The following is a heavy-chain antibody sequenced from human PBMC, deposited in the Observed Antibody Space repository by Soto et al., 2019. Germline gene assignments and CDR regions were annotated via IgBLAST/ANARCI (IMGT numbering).Heavy chain of an antibody. CDR2: ISSDGSKK. CDR3: AMDLYGGSSRLDY. D-gene: IGHD2-15*01. CDR1: GFTFSNNG. V-gene: IGHV3-30*03. J-gene: IGHJ4*02. Sequence: QVQLVESGGGVVQPGRSLRLSCVASGFTFSNNGIHWVRQAPGKGLEWVAVISSDGSKKYYADSVKGRFTISRDNSKNTLYLQMNRLRAEDTAVYYCAMDLYGGSSRLDYWGQGTLVTVSS.